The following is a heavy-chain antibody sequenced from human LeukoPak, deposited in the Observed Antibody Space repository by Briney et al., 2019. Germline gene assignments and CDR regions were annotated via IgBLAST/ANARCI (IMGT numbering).Heavy chain of an antibody. CDR3: ARVYDFWSGYYGYGMDV. J-gene: IGHJ6*02. V-gene: IGHV3-11*01. CDR1: GFTFSDYY. D-gene: IGHD3-3*01. Sequence: GGSLRLSCAASGFTFSDYYMSWIRQAPGKGLEWVSYIHNSGSTIYYPDSVKGRFTIARDNAKNSLYLQMNSLRAEDTAVYYCARVYDFWSGYYGYGMDVWGQGTTVTVSS. CDR2: IHNSGSTI.